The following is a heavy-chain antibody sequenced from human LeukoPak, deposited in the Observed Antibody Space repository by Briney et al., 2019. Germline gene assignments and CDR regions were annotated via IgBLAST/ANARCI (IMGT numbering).Heavy chain of an antibody. J-gene: IGHJ6*03. Sequence: GGTLRLSCAASGFTFSSYGMSWVRQAPGKGLEWVAFIRYDGSNKYYADSVKGRFTISRDNSKNTLYLQMKSLRAEDTAVYYCAKGGGYEAQYYYYYLDVWGKGTTVTISS. CDR3: AKGGGYEAQYYYYYLDV. CDR1: GFTFSSYG. D-gene: IGHD5-12*01. V-gene: IGHV3-30*02. CDR2: IRYDGSNK.